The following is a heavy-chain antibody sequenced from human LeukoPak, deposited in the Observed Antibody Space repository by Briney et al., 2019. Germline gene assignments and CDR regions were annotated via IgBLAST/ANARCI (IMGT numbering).Heavy chain of an antibody. CDR2: INHSGST. CDR3: ARGWGDY. Sequence: SETLSLTCAVYGGSFSGYYWSWIRQPPGKGLEWIGEINHSGSTNYNPSLKSRVTISVDTSKNQFSLKLSSVTAADTAMYYCARGWGDYWGQGTLVTVSS. D-gene: IGHD7-27*01. V-gene: IGHV4-34*01. CDR1: GGSFSGYY. J-gene: IGHJ4*02.